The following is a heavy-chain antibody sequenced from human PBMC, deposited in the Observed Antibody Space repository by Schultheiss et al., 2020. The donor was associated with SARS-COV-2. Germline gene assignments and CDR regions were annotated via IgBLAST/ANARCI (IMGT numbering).Heavy chain of an antibody. V-gene: IGHV3-21*01. D-gene: IGHD3-3*01. J-gene: IGHJ6*03. CDR2: ISSSSSYI. CDR1: GFTFSSYA. Sequence: GGSLRLSCAASGFTFSSYAMSWVRQAPGKGLEWVSSISSSSSYIYYADSVKGRFTISRDNAKNSLYLQMNSLRAEDTAVYYCARDRVGLYDFWSGYYKYYYYYMDVWGKGTTVTVSS. CDR3: ARDRVGLYDFWSGYYKYYYYYMDV.